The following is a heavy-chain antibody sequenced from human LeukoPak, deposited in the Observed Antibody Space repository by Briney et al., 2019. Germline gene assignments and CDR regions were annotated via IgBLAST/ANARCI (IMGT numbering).Heavy chain of an antibody. Sequence: GGSLRLSCTASGFTFSSNAMHWVRQAPGKGLEWVAFISYDGVVKYYADSVKGRFAISRDNSKNTLSLQMNSLRAEDTAVYYCAKDRATQYPLDYWGQGTLVTVSS. V-gene: IGHV3-30*18. CDR1: GFTFSSNA. J-gene: IGHJ4*02. D-gene: IGHD1-1*01. CDR3: AKDRATQYPLDY. CDR2: ISYDGVVK.